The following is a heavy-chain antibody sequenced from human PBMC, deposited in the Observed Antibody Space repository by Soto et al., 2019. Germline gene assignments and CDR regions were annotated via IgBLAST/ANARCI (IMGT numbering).Heavy chain of an antibody. J-gene: IGHJ5*02. CDR2: IYYSGST. CDR3: ARGVAPMVYAIRGAWFDP. D-gene: IGHD2-8*01. CDR1: GGSISSGGYY. V-gene: IGHV4-31*03. Sequence: SETLSLTCTVSGGSISSGGYYWSWIRQHPGKCLEWIGYIYYSGSTYYNPSLKSRVTISVDTSKNQFSLKLSSVTAADTAVYYCARGVAPMVYAIRGAWFDPWGQGTLVTVSS.